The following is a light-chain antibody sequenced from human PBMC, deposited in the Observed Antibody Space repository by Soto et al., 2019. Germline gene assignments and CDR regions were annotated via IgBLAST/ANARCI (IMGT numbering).Light chain of an antibody. CDR3: SSYTSSSTLD. J-gene: IGLJ1*01. CDR1: SSDVGGYNY. CDR2: DVS. V-gene: IGLV2-14*01. Sequence: QSALTQPASVSGSPGQSITISCTGTSSDVGGYNYVSWYQQHPGKAPKLMIYDVSNRPSGVSNRFSGSKSGNTASLTISGLQAEDEADYYCSSYTSSSTLDFGTGNNVTVL.